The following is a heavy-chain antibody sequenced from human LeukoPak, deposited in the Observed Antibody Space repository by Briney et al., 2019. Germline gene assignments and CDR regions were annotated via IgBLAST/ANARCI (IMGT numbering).Heavy chain of an antibody. D-gene: IGHD2-2*02. Sequence: SGPTLVKPTQTLTLTCTFSGFSLSTSGVGVGWIRQPPGKALEWLALIYWNDVKRYRPSLKSRLTNTKDTSKNQVVLTMTNMDPVDTATYYCAHAQNAYCSSTSCYTYYYYYYMDVWGKGTTVTVSS. CDR3: AHAQNAYCSSTSCYTYYYYYYMDV. V-gene: IGHV2-5*01. J-gene: IGHJ6*03. CDR1: GFSLSTSGVG. CDR2: IYWNDVK.